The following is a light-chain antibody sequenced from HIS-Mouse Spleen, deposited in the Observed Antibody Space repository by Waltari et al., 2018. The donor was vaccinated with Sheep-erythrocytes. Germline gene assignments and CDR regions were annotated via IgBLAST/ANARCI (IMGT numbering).Light chain of an antibody. CDR1: SSDVGSYTL. Sequence: QSALTQPASVSGSPGQSITISCPGTSSDVGSYTLVSWYQQHPGKAPKLMIYEGSKRPSGVSNRFSGSKSGNTASLTISGLQAEDEADYYCCSYAGSSTFHVVFGGGTKLTVL. CDR3: CSYAGSSTFHVV. V-gene: IGLV2-23*03. J-gene: IGLJ2*01. CDR2: EGS.